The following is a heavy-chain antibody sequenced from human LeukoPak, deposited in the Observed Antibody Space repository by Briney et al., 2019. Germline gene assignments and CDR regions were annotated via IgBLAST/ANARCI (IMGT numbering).Heavy chain of an antibody. D-gene: IGHD3-22*01. CDR2: IIPIFGTA. J-gene: IGHJ4*02. Sequence: ASVKVSCKASGGTFSSYAISWVRQAHGQGNEWMGGIIPIFGTANYAQKFQGRVTITTDESTSTAYMELSSLRSEDTAVYYCARDWEYYYDSSGYFYYWGQGTLVTVSS. CDR1: GGTFSSYA. CDR3: ARDWEYYYDSSGYFYY. V-gene: IGHV1-69*05.